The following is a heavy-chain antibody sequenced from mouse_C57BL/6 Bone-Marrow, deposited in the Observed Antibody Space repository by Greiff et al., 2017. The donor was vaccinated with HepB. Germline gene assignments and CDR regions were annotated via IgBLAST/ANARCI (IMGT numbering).Heavy chain of an antibody. Sequence: EVKLVESGPELVKPGASVKISCKASGYSFTGYYMNWVKQSPEKSLEWIGEINPSTGGTTYNQKFKAKATLTVDKSSSTAYMQLKSLTSEDPAVYYCARSDRLSNGDYWGQGTTLTVSS. J-gene: IGHJ2*01. CDR1: GYSFTGYY. CDR3: ARSDRLSNGDY. CDR2: INPSTGGT. V-gene: IGHV1-42*01. D-gene: IGHD2-5*01.